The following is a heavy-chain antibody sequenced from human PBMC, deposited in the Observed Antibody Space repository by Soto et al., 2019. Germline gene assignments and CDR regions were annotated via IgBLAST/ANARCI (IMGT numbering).Heavy chain of an antibody. CDR1: GFTFSSYA. V-gene: IGHV3-33*01. Sequence: QVQLVESGGGVVQPGRSLRLSCAASGFTFSSYAMHWVRQAPGKGLEWVGFICYDGSKTFYAESVKGRFTISRDNSKNTVYLQINALRAEDTAVYYCARDFSMVIVAPGYWGQGTLVTVSS. J-gene: IGHJ4*02. D-gene: IGHD5-12*01. CDR2: ICYDGSKT. CDR3: ARDFSMVIVAPGY.